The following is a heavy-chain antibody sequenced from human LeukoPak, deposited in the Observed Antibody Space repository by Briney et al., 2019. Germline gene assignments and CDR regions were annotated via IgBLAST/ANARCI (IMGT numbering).Heavy chain of an antibody. J-gene: IGHJ6*03. V-gene: IGHV4-59*12. CDR3: AREWELLRYYYMDV. CDR1: GGSISSYY. CDR2: IYYSGST. D-gene: IGHD1-26*01. Sequence: DPSETLSLTCTVSGGSISSYYWSWIRQPPGKGLEWIGYIYYSGSTNYNPSLKSRVTMSVDTSKNQFSLKLSSVTAADTAVYYCAREWELLRYYYMDVWGKGTTVTVSS.